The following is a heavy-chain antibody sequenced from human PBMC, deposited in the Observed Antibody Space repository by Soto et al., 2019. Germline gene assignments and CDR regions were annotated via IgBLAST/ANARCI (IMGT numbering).Heavy chain of an antibody. Sequence: PSETLSLTCTVSGGSIISGGYYWSWIRQHPGKGLEWIGYIYYSGSTYYNPSLKSRVTISVDTSKNQFSLKLSSVTAADTAVYYCARDSDITMVRGLKSSLVWGKGTTVTVSS. CDR1: GGSIISGGYY. V-gene: IGHV4-31*03. J-gene: IGHJ6*04. CDR3: ARDSDITMVRGLKSSLV. D-gene: IGHD3-10*01. CDR2: IYYSGST.